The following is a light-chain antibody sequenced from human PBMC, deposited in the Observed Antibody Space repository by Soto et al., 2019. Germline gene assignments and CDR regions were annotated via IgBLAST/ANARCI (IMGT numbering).Light chain of an antibody. J-gene: IGKJ1*01. CDR2: DAS. CDR3: QQYNSYSWT. CDR1: QSISSW. Sequence: DIQMTQSPSTLSSSVGDRVTITCRASQSISSWLAWYQQKPGKAPKLLIYDASSLESGVPSRFSGSGSGTEFTLTISSLQPDDFATYYCQQYNSYSWTFGQGNKVEIX. V-gene: IGKV1-5*01.